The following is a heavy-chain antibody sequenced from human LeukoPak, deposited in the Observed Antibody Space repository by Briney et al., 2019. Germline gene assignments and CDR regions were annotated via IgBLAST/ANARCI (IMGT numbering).Heavy chain of an antibody. CDR1: GGSISSGGYY. CDR2: IYYSGST. V-gene: IGHV4-31*03. D-gene: IGHD2-21*02. CDR3: ARARDRYSPGIGY. Sequence: PSETLSLTCTVSGGSISSGGYYWSWIRQHPGKGLEWIGYIYYSGSTYYNPSLKSRVTISVDTSKNQFSLKLSSVTAADTAVYYCARARDRYSPGIGYWGQGTLVTVSS. J-gene: IGHJ4*02.